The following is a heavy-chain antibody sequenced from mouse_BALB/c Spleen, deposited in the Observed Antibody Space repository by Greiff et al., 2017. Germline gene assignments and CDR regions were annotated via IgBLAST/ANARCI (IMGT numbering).Heavy chain of an antibody. J-gene: IGHJ2*01. Sequence: EVHLVESGPGLVKPSQSLSLTCSVTGYSITSGYYWNWIRQFPGNKLEWMGYISYDGSNNYNPSLKNRISITRDTSKNQFFLKLNSVTTEDTATYYCAREGNWDSLDYWGQGTTLTVSS. D-gene: IGHD4-1*01. V-gene: IGHV3-6*02. CDR3: AREGNWDSLDY. CDR2: ISYDGSN. CDR1: GYSITSGYY.